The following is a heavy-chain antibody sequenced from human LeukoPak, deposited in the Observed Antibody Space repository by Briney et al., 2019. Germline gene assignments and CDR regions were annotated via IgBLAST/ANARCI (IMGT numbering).Heavy chain of an antibody. V-gene: IGHV3-43*01. Sequence: PGGSLTLSCAASGFTFDDYTMHWVRQAPGKGLEWVSLISWNGDSTYYADSVKGRFTISRDNSINSLLLQMNTLTTEDTAFYFCGKSGRVDPPGFWGQGHLVTVSS. CDR1: GFTFDDYT. D-gene: IGHD3-10*01. CDR2: ISWNGDST. J-gene: IGHJ4*02. CDR3: GKSGRVDPPGF.